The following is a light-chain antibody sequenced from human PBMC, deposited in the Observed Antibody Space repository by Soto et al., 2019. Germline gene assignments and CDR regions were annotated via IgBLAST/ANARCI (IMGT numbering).Light chain of an antibody. CDR3: QQGRT. V-gene: IGKV1-5*03. J-gene: IGKJ1*01. CDR2: KAS. Sequence: DIQMTQSPSTLSASVGDRVTITCRASQSISSWLAWYQQKPGKAPKLLIYKASSLESGVPSRFSGSGSGTEFTLTISSLQPDDFATYYCQQGRTFGQWTKVDIK. CDR1: QSISSW.